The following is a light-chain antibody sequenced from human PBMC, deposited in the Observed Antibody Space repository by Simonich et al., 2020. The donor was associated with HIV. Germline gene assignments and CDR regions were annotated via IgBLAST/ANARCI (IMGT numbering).Light chain of an antibody. CDR1: SSDIGSYNL. Sequence: QSALTQPASVSGSPGQSITISCTGSSSDIGSYNLVSWYQKYRGKTPKLIIYEGTKRPSGVSSRFSGSKSGNTASLTISGLQAEDETDYYCSSYVGNGTYVVFGGGTKLTVL. J-gene: IGLJ2*01. V-gene: IGLV2-23*01. CDR2: EGT. CDR3: SSYVGNGTYVV.